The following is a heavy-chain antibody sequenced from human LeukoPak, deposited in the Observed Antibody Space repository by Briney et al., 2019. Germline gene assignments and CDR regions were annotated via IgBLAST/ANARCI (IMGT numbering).Heavy chain of an antibody. CDR3: AKDQGGSWYVYTPDY. CDR2: IRYDGSNK. D-gene: IGHD6-13*01. V-gene: IGHV3-30*02. J-gene: IGHJ4*02. Sequence: GGSLTLSCAASGFTFSSYGMHWVRQAPGKGLEWVAFIRYDGSNKYYADSVKGPFTISRDNSKNTLYLQMNSLRAEDTAVYYCAKDQGGSWYVYTPDYWGQGTLVTVSS. CDR1: GFTFSSYG.